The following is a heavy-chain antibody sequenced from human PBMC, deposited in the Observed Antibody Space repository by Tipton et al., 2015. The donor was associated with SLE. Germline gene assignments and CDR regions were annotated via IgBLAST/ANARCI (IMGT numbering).Heavy chain of an antibody. V-gene: IGHV4-38-2*02. D-gene: IGHD3-16*01. J-gene: IGHJ4*02. CDR3: ATRYYDYIWGGSRKYFFDY. Sequence: TLSLTCTVSGYSISTGFYWGWIRKPPGKGLDWIGHVSPSGDTNYNPSLESRVTISRDTPNNQFSLKLNSVTAADTAIYYCATRYYDYIWGGSRKYFFDYWGQGALVTVSS. CDR1: GYSISTGFY. CDR2: VSPSGDT.